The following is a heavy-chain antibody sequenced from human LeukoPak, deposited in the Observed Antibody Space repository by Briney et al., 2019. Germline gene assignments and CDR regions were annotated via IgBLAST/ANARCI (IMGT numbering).Heavy chain of an antibody. CDR3: ATLKVDVDTALVNDAFDI. D-gene: IGHD5-18*01. V-gene: IGHV4-34*01. Sequence: SETLSLTCAVYGGSFSGYYWSWIRQPPGKGLEWIGEINHSGSTNYNPSLKSRVTIPVDTSKNQFSLKLSSVTAADTAVYYCATLKVDVDTALVNDAFDIWGQGTMVTVSS. CDR1: GGSFSGYY. CDR2: INHSGST. J-gene: IGHJ3*02.